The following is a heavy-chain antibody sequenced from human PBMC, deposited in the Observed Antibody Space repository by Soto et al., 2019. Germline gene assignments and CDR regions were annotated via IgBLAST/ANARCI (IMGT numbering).Heavy chain of an antibody. CDR3: ARSWVTGKGGMDV. D-gene: IGHD3-16*01. Sequence: QVQLVQSGAEVKKPGASVKVSCKASGYTFTSYGFSWVRQAPGQGLEWIGWINGYTGNTHYAPKVQGRVTMTTDTSTSTAYMELWTLISDDTAVYYCARSWVTGKGGMDVWGQGTTVTVSS. CDR1: GYTFTSYG. J-gene: IGHJ6*02. V-gene: IGHV1-18*01. CDR2: INGYTGNT.